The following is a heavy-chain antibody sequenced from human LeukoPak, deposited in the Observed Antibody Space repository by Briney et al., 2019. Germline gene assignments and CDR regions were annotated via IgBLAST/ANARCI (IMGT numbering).Heavy chain of an antibody. Sequence: GGSLRLSCAVSGITLSNYGMSWVRQAPGKGLEWVAGISGRGGSTNFADSVKGRFTISRDNPRNTLYLQMNSLRAEDTAVYFCAKRAVVIRVILVGFHKEAYYFDSWGQGALVTVSS. CDR3: AKRAVVIRVILVGFHKEAYYFDS. V-gene: IGHV3-23*01. J-gene: IGHJ4*02. D-gene: IGHD3-22*01. CDR1: GITLSNYG. CDR2: ISGRGGST.